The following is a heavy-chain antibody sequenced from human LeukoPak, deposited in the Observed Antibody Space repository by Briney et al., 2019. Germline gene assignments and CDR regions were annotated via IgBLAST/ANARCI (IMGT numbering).Heavy chain of an antibody. CDR2: IYYSGST. V-gene: IGHV4-59*08. Sequence: PSETLSLTCTVSGGSISSYYWSWIRQPPGKGLGWIGYIYYSGSTNYNPPLKSRVTISVDTSKNQFSLKLSSVTAADTAVYYCARQKGYYDSGVPFDYWGQRTLVTVSS. J-gene: IGHJ4*02. CDR1: GGSISSYY. CDR3: ARQKGYYDSGVPFDY. D-gene: IGHD3-22*01.